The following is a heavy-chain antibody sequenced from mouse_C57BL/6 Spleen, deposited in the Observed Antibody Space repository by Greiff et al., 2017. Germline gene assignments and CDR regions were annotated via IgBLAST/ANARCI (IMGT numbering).Heavy chain of an antibody. J-gene: IGHJ1*03. D-gene: IGHD4-1*01. CDR3: ARRLGLDWYFDV. V-gene: IGHV5-17*01. CDR1: GFTFSDYG. CDR2: ISSGSSTI. Sequence: EVKLMESGGGLVKPGGSLKLSCAASGFTFSDYGMHWVRQAPEKGLEWVAYISSGSSTIYYADTVKGRFTISRDNAKNTLFLQMTSLRSEDTAMYYCARRLGLDWYFDVWGTGTTVTVSS.